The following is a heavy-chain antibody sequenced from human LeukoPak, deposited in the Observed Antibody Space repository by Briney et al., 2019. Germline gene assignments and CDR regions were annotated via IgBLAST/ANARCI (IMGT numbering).Heavy chain of an antibody. D-gene: IGHD3-22*01. CDR1: GFTFSNYG. J-gene: IGHJ5*02. Sequence: PGGSLTLSCAASGFTFSNYGMNWVRQAPGKGLDGVAYISSSSATIYYADSVKGRFTISRDNANNSLYLQMNSLRDEDTAVYYCARRSSGYRTLDTWGQGNLVTVSS. CDR3: ARRSSGYRTLDT. V-gene: IGHV3-48*02. CDR2: ISSSSATI.